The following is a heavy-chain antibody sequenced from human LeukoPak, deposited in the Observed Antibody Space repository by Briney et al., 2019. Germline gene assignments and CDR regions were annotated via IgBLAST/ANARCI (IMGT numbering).Heavy chain of an antibody. D-gene: IGHD1-26*01. Sequence: GGSLRLSCAASGFTVSSNYVSWVRQAPGKGLEWVSVIYSGGSTYYADSVKGRFTISRDNSKNTLYLQMNSLRVDDTAVYYCARDRGAQWELPDFWGQGTLVTVSS. J-gene: IGHJ4*02. CDR1: GFTVSSNY. CDR2: IYSGGST. CDR3: ARDRGAQWELPDF. V-gene: IGHV3-66*01.